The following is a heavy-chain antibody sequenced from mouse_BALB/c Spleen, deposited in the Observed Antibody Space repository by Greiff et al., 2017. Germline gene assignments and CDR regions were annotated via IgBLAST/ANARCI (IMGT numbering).Heavy chain of an antibody. V-gene: IGHV14-3*02. CDR3: AAYYYGSTYVDV. CDR1: GFNIKDTY. CDR2: IDPANGNT. J-gene: IGHJ1*01. D-gene: IGHD1-1*01. Sequence: EVQRVESGAELVKPGASVKLSCTASGFNIKDTYMHWVKQRPEQGLEWIGRIDPANGNTKYDPKFQGKATITADTSSNTAYLQLSSLTSEDTAVYYCAAYYYGSTYVDVWGAGTTVTVSS.